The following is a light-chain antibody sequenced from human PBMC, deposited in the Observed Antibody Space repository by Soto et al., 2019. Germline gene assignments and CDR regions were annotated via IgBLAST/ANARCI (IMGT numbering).Light chain of an antibody. Sequence: IQLTQSHSTLSASIGERVTLTCRASQAISIYLAWYQPRPGKAPSLLIYGASTLQSGVPSRFSGSGSGTDGTLTIRSLQPEEWATDYCQKLNSFPRTVGQGTKVDIK. CDR2: GAS. V-gene: IGKV1-9*01. CDR1: QAISIY. J-gene: IGKJ1*01. CDR3: QKLNSFPRT.